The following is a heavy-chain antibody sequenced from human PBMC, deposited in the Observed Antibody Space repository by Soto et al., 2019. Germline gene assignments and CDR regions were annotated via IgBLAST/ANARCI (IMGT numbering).Heavy chain of an antibody. V-gene: IGHV1-69*02. CDR1: GGTFSSYT. CDR2: IIPILGIA. Sequence: QVQLVQSGAEVKKPGSSVKVSCKASGGTFSSYTISWVRQAPGQGLEWMGRIIPILGIANYAQKFQGRVTIXPXXSTSKPWMELSSLRAEDTAVYVRATPPMEQQSMDVWVQGTTVTVSS. D-gene: IGHD6-13*01. CDR3: ATPPMEQQSMDV. J-gene: IGHJ6*02.